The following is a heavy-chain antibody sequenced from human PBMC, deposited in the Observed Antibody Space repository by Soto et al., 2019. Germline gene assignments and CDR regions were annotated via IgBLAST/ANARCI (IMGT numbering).Heavy chain of an antibody. V-gene: IGHV4-4*02. J-gene: IGHJ4*02. Sequence: QVQLQESGPGLVKPSGTLSLTCAVSGDSVSSPYYWCWVRQPPGKGLEWIGEVFHNGTTSYNPSLRSRVTISMDKSINQFSLDLSSVTAADTAVYYCARSAGWYAVHSWGPGTLVIVSS. CDR1: GDSVSSPYY. CDR2: VFHNGTT. D-gene: IGHD6-19*01. CDR3: ARSAGWYAVHS.